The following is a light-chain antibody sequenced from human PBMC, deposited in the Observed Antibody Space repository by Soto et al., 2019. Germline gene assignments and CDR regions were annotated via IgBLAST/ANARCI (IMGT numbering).Light chain of an antibody. CDR2: AAS. V-gene: IGKV1-9*01. CDR3: QQVNVYPST. CDR1: QDIAIY. J-gene: IGKJ4*01. Sequence: IQLTQSPSSLSASMGDRVTITCRASQDIAIYLAWYQQKPGEAPKLLIYAASTLYGGVPSRFSGSGSGTDFALTITSLQAEDFATYYCQQVNVYPSTFGGGTKVDI.